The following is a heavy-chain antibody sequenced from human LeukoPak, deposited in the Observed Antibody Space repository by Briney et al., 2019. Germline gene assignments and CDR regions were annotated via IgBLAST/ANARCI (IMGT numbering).Heavy chain of an antibody. J-gene: IGHJ6*03. CDR3: ARDPYSGRYGDYYYYYMDV. Sequence: GGSLRLSCAASGFTFSSYNMNWVRQAPGKGLEGVSSITSSSSYIYYADSVKGRFTISRDNAKNSLYLQMNSLRAEDTAVYYCARDPYSGRYGDYYYYYMDVWGKGTTVTISS. V-gene: IGHV3-21*01. D-gene: IGHD1-26*01. CDR2: ITSSSSYI. CDR1: GFTFSSYN.